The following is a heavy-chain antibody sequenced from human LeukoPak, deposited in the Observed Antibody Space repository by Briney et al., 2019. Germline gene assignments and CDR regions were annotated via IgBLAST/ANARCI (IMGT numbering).Heavy chain of an antibody. V-gene: IGHV3-48*04. J-gene: IGHJ3*02. D-gene: IGHD6-19*01. CDR2: ISSSSSTI. Sequence: GGSLRLSCAASGFTFSSYGMHWVRQAPGKGLEWVSYISSSSSTIYYADSVKGRFTISRDNAKNSLYLQMNSLRAEDTAVYYCARELAVAGSRDAFDIWGQGTMVTVSS. CDR3: ARELAVAGSRDAFDI. CDR1: GFTFSSYG.